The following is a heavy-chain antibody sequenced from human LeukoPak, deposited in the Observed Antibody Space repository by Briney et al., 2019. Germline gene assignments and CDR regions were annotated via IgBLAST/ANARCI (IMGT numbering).Heavy chain of an antibody. D-gene: IGHD6-19*01. CDR3: ARVSRPGVAVANRPTYKWFDP. CDR1: GYTFTGYY. Sequence: ASVKVSCTASGYTFTGYYMHWVRQAPGPGLEWMGWINPNSGGTNYAQKFQGRVTMTRDTSISTAYLELSRVRSDDTAVYYCARVSRPGVAVANRPTYKWFDPWGQGTLVTVSS. J-gene: IGHJ5*02. V-gene: IGHV1-2*02. CDR2: INPNSGGT.